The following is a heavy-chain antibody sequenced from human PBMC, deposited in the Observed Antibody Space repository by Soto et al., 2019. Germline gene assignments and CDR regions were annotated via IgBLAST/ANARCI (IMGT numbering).Heavy chain of an antibody. CDR3: AKNGQPPYYYYGLDV. V-gene: IGHV1-18*01. CDR2: ISGYNGDT. D-gene: IGHD2-8*01. Sequence: QGQLVQSEAEVKKPGASVKVSCKASGYTFTRYGISWVRQAPGQGHEWMGWISGYNGDTNYAQKFQDRVSMTIDTSTGTAYMELRSLTSDDTAVYYCAKNGQPPYYYYGLDVWGQGTKVTVSS. J-gene: IGHJ6*02. CDR1: GYTFTRYG.